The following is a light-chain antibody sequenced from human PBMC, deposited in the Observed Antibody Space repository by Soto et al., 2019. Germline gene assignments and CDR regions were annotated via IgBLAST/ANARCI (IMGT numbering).Light chain of an antibody. CDR1: QPIRDW. CDR3: QPYDSYSNT. J-gene: IGKJ1*01. V-gene: IGKV1-5*01. CDR2: DAT. Sequence: DVQLIQSPSTLSASIGDRVTITCRVSQPIRDWVAWYQQKPGKAPKLLIYDATSSDSGVPSRFSGSGSETEFTLTISSLQPGDFATYYCQPYDSYSNTFGQGTRVEL.